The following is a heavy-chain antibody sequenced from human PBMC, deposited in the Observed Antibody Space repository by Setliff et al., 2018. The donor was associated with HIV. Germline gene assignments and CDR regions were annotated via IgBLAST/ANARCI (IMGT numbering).Heavy chain of an antibody. J-gene: IGHJ4*02. CDR1: GFTFSSYA. D-gene: IGHD3-10*01. V-gene: IGHV3-23*01. Sequence: GGSLRLSCAASGFTFSSYAMSWVRQAPGKGLEWVSAIVASAGITYYAGSVKGRLTISRDNSKNTLYLQMNSLRAEDTAVYYCAKHPRYYDSGSRYFDYWGQGTLVTVSS. CDR2: IVASAGIT. CDR3: AKHPRYYDSGSRYFDY.